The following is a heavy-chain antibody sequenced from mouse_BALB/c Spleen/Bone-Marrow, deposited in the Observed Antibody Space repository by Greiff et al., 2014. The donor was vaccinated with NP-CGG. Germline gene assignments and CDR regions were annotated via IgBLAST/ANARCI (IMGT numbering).Heavy chain of an antibody. CDR2: ISTYNGNT. CDR1: GYTFTDYA. CDR3: ARRGWLLPYYYAVDY. J-gene: IGHJ4*01. V-gene: IGHV1-67*01. D-gene: IGHD2-3*01. Sequence: LVESGPEVVRPGVSVKISCKGSGYTFTDYAMHWVKQSHAKSLEWIGVISTYNGNTNYNQKFKGKATMTVDKSSSTAYMELARLTSEDSAIYYCARRGWLLPYYYAVDYWGQGTSVTVSS.